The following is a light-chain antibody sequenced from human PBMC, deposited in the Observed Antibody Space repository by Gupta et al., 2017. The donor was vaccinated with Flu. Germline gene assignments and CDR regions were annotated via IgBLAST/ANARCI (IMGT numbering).Light chain of an antibody. V-gene: IGKV3-11*01. J-gene: IGKJ2*01. CDR3: QKRSNWPPYT. CDR1: QSVGTY. Sequence: EIVLTQSPATLSLSPSERATLSCRASQSVGTYLAWYQQKPRQTPRLLIYDASNRDTGISARFSGSGYGKDLTLTNSSREQEDFAVYYCQKRSNWPPYTFGQGTRMDI. CDR2: DAS.